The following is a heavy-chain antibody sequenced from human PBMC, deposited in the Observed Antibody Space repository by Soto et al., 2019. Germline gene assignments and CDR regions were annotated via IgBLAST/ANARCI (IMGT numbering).Heavy chain of an antibody. V-gene: IGHV4-39*01. J-gene: IGHJ6*02. CDR3: ARQYYYGSGIKSAFYYYYYGMDV. CDR1: GGSISSSSYY. D-gene: IGHD3-10*01. Sequence: SETLSLTCTVSGGSISSSSYYWGWIRQPPGKGLEWIGSIYYSGSTYYNPSLKSRVTISVDTSKNQFSLKLSSVTAADTAVYYCARQYYYGSGIKSAFYYYYYGMDVWGQGTTVT. CDR2: IYYSGST.